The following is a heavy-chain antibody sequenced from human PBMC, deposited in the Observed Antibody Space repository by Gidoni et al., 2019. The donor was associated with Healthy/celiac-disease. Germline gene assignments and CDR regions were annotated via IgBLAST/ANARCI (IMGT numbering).Heavy chain of an antibody. V-gene: IGHV4-34*01. CDR2: INHSGST. Sequence: QVQLQQWVAGLLKPSETLFLTCAVYGGSSSGYYCSWVRQPTGKGLEWIGEINHSGSTNYNPSLKSRVTISVDTSKNQFSLKLSSVTAADTAVYYCARGRGYDFWSGTFHYYYYGMDVWGQGTTVTVSS. CDR1: GGSSSGYY. CDR3: ARGRGYDFWSGTFHYYYYGMDV. D-gene: IGHD3-3*01. J-gene: IGHJ6*02.